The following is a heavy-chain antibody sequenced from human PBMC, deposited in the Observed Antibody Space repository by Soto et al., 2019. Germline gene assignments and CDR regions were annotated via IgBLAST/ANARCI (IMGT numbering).Heavy chain of an antibody. CDR3: AKEGGLSGSYYISSSYYFDY. J-gene: IGHJ4*01. V-gene: IGHV3-11*04. Sequence: PGGSLRLSCAASGFIFSDYYMSWIRQAPGKGLEWISYISSSGATVYYADSVKGRFTISRDNSKNTLYLQMNSLRAEDTSVYYCAKEGGLSGSYYISSSYYFDYWGHGTLVTVSS. CDR2: ISSSGATV. CDR1: GFIFSDYY. D-gene: IGHD1-26*01.